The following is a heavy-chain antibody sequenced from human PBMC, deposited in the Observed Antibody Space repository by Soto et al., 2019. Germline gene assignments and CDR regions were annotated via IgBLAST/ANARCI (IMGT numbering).Heavy chain of an antibody. J-gene: IGHJ5*02. CDR1: GGSISSGDYY. V-gene: IGHV4-31*03. Sequence: PSETLSLTCTVSGGSISSGDYYWSWIRQHPGKGLEWIGYIYYSGSTYYNPSLKSRLTISIDTSKYQFSLKLSSVTAADTAVYYCAREKHCSSTRCSWFDPWGQGTLVTVSS. CDR3: AREKHCSSTRCSWFDP. D-gene: IGHD2-2*01. CDR2: IYYSGST.